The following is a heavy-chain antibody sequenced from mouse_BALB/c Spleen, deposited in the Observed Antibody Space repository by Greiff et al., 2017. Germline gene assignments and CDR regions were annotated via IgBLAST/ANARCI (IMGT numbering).Heavy chain of an antibody. CDR1: GFTFSSFG. Sequence: EVKVVESGGGLVQPGGSRKLSCAASGFTFSSFGMHWVRQAPEEGLEWVAYISSGSSTIYYADTVKGRFTISRDNPKNTLFLQMTSLRSEDTAMYYCARHAMDYWGQGTSVTVSS. CDR2: ISSGSSTI. J-gene: IGHJ4*01. CDR3: ARHAMDY. V-gene: IGHV5-17*02.